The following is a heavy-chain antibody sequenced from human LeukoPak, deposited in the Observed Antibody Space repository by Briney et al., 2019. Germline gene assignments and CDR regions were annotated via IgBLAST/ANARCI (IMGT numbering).Heavy chain of an antibody. J-gene: IGHJ3*02. CDR3: AGGTGASDAFNI. D-gene: IGHD3/OR15-3a*01. CDR2: ISSSSSTI. CDR1: GFTFSSYS. Sequence: GGSLRLSCAASGFTFSSYSMNWVRQAPGKGLEWVSYISSSSSTIYYADSVKGRFTISRDNAKNSLYLQMNSLRAEDTAVYYCAGGTGASDAFNIWGQGTMVTVSS. V-gene: IGHV3-48*01.